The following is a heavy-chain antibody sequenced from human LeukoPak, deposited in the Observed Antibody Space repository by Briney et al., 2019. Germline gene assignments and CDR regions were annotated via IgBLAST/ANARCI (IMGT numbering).Heavy chain of an antibody. J-gene: IGHJ4*02. Sequence: GGSLRFSCAVSGFTFNNYAMNWVRQAPGKGLEWVSGMSGPGATTSYADSVRGRFAISRDNSENTLYLQMNNLRAEDTALYYCAKSVSLIVVAGGYLDYWGQGTLVTVSS. CDR3: AKSVSLIVVAGGYLDY. CDR1: GFTFNNYA. CDR2: MSGPGATT. V-gene: IGHV3-23*01. D-gene: IGHD2-15*01.